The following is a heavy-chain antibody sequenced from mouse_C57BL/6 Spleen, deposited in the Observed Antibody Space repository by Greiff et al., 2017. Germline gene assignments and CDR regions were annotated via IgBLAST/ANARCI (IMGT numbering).Heavy chain of an antibody. CDR2: ISSGSSTI. Sequence: DVKLVESGGGLVKPGGSLKLSCAASGFTFSDSGMHWVRQAPEKGLEWVAYISSGSSTIYYAETVKGRFTISRDNAKNTLFLQMTSLRSEDTAMYYCARPAYWGQGTLVTVSA. V-gene: IGHV5-17*01. J-gene: IGHJ3*01. CDR1: GFTFSDSG. CDR3: ARPAY.